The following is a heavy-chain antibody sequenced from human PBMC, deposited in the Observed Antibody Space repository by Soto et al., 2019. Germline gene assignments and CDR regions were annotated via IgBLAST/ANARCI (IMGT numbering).Heavy chain of an antibody. V-gene: IGHV3-30-3*01. CDR1: GFTFSSYA. CDR3: ARGLHGYYYDPVWAREAFDI. D-gene: IGHD3-22*01. J-gene: IGHJ3*02. CDR2: ISYDGSNK. Sequence: QVQLVESGGGVVQPGRSLRLSCAASGFTFSSYAMHWVRQAPGKGLEWVAVISYDGSNKYYADSVKGRFTISRDNSKNTLYLQMNSLRAEDTAVYYCARGLHGYYYDPVWAREAFDIWGQGTMVRVSS.